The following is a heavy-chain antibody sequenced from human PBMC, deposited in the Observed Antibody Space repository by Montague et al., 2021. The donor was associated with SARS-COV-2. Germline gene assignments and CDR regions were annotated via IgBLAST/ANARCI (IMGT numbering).Heavy chain of an antibody. CDR3: ARGPITVTTFYYYYGMDV. J-gene: IGHJ6*02. V-gene: IGHV4-34*01. CDR1: GGSFSGYC. D-gene: IGHD4-17*01. CDR2: INHSGST. Sequence: SETLSLTCAVYGGSFSGYCWSWIRQPPGKGLEWIGEINHSGSTNYNPSLKSRVTISVDTSKNQFSLKLSSVTAADTAVYYCARGPITVTTFYYYYGMDVWGQGTTVTVSS.